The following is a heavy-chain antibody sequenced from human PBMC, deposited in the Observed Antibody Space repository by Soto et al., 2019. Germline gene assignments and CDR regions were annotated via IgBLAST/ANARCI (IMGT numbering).Heavy chain of an antibody. D-gene: IGHD1-26*01. J-gene: IGHJ4*02. CDR1: GFTFSSYA. CDR3: AMTVGPPG. Sequence: QVQLVESGGGVVQPGRSLRLSCAASGFTFSSYAMHWVRQAPGKGLEWVAVISYDGSNKYYADSVKGRFTISRDNSKNTLYLQMNSLRSVDTAVYYYAMTVGPPGWGQGTLVTVSS. V-gene: IGHV3-30-3*01. CDR2: ISYDGSNK.